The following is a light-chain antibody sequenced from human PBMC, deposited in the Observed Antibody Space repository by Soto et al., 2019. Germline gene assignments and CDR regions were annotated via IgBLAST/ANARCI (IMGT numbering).Light chain of an antibody. Sequence: DIPMTQSPSSLSASVGDRVTITCRASQGIIDYVAWYQKKAGKAPKSLIYAASTLHTGVPSKFSGSGSGTDFTLPISNLQPEDFATYSCQQYKSYPLAFGGGTKVDIK. J-gene: IGKJ4*01. CDR1: QGIIDY. CDR3: QQYKSYPLA. V-gene: IGKV1-16*02. CDR2: AAS.